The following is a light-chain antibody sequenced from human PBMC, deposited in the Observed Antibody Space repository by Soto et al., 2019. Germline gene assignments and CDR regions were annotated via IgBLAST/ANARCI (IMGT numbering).Light chain of an antibody. Sequence: EILMTQSPLTLSVSPGEGATLSCRASQNINSNLAWYQQRPGQAPRVLIYGASSRASGIPDRFSGSGSGTEFTLTINRLEPDDFVVYYCQQYKDWPPLTFGGGTRVESK. CDR3: QQYKDWPPLT. V-gene: IGKV3D-15*01. J-gene: IGKJ4*01. CDR2: GAS. CDR1: QNINSN.